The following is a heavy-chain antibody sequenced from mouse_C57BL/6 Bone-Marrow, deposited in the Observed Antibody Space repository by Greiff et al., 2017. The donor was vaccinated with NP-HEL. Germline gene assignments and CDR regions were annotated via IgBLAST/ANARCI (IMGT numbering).Heavy chain of an antibody. Sequence: VQLQQPGAELVKPGASVKMSCKASGYTFTSYWITWVKQRPGQGLEWIGDIYPGSGSTNYNEKFKSKATLTVDTSSSTAYMQLSSLTSEDSAVYYCARERLRRSWFAYWGQGTRVTVSA. CDR2: IYPGSGST. CDR1: GYTFTSYW. V-gene: IGHV1-55*01. D-gene: IGHD2-4*01. J-gene: IGHJ3*01. CDR3: ARERLRRSWFAY.